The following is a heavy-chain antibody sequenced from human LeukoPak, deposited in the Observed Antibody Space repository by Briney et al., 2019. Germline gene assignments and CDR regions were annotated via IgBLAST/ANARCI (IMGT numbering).Heavy chain of an antibody. V-gene: IGHV3-48*04. CDR1: AFSFSAYS. CDR3: ARDRAVAGGY. CDR2: ISSSGSTK. D-gene: IGHD6-19*01. Sequence: GGSLRLSCAASAFSFSAYSMNWVRQAPGKGLEWVSYISSSGSTKYYADSVKGRFTISRDNAKNSLYLQMNILRAEDTAVYYCARDRAVAGGYWGQGTLVTVSS. J-gene: IGHJ4*02.